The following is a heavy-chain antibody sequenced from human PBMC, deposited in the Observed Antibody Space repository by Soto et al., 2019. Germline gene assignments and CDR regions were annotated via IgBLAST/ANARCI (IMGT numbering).Heavy chain of an antibody. J-gene: IGHJ4*02. V-gene: IGHV3-33*01. Sequence: QVQLVESGGGVVQPGRSLRLSCAVSEIIFSGYGMHWVRQAPGKGLEWVAVIRFDGSNIHYADSVKGRFTISRDNSKNKLYLQMGSLRAEDTAVYYCARDGVGGTVFFGYLDYWGQGALVTVSS. CDR2: IRFDGSNI. CDR1: EIIFSGYG. D-gene: IGHD1-26*01. CDR3: ARDGVGGTVFFGYLDY.